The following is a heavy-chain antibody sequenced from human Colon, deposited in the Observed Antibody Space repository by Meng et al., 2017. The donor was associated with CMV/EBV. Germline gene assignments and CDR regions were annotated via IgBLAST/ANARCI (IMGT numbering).Heavy chain of an antibody. Sequence: SLKISCAASGFTFDDYAMHWVRQAPGKGLEWVSGISWNSGSIGYADSVKGRFTISRDNAKNSLYLQMNSLRAEDTAQYYCARAEGDYRVDPWGQGTLVTVSS. J-gene: IGHJ5*02. CDR3: ARAEGDYRVDP. D-gene: IGHD4-11*01. V-gene: IGHV3-9*01. CDR2: ISWNSGSI. CDR1: GFTFDDYA.